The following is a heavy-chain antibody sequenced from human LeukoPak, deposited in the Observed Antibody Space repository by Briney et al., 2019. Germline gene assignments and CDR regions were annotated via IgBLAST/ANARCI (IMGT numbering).Heavy chain of an antibody. CDR1: GFTFSRNW. CDR2: ISSDGRST. Sequence: GRSLRLSCAASGFTFSRNWMHWVRQAPGKGLVWVSRISSDGRSTTYADSVKGRFIISRDNAKNTLHLQMNSLRVEDTAVYYCVRESEYFDWLLDYWGQGTLVTVSS. CDR3: VRESEYFDWLLDY. J-gene: IGHJ4*02. D-gene: IGHD3-9*01. V-gene: IGHV3-74*01.